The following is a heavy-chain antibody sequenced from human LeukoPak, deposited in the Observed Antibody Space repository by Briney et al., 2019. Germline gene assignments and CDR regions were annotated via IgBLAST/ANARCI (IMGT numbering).Heavy chain of an antibody. J-gene: IGHJ4*02. Sequence: ASVKVSCKASGYTFTDYYVHWVRQAPGQGLEWMGWISPNSGRTNYAQKLQGRVSMTTDTSTSTAYMELRSLRSGDTAVYYCARDYYYDSTGYFSAHSYWGQGTLVTVSS. CDR2: ISPNSGRT. D-gene: IGHD3-22*01. V-gene: IGHV1-18*04. CDR3: ARDYYYDSTGYFSAHSY. CDR1: GYTFTDYY.